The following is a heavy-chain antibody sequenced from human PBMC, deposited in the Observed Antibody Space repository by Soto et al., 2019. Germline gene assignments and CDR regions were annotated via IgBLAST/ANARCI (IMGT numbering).Heavy chain of an antibody. CDR3: ARDRWGSYSFDS. J-gene: IGHJ5*01. CDR1: GGVFRNYA. V-gene: IGHV1-69*01. D-gene: IGHD1-26*01. Sequence: QVHLVQSGAEVKKPGSSVKVSCKASGGVFRNYAINWVRQAPGQGLEWMGGIIPVFGTADYPQKYQGRVTITADESTTTAYMELTSLKTEDTVVYFCARDRWGSYSFDSWGQGTLVTVAS. CDR2: IIPVFGTA.